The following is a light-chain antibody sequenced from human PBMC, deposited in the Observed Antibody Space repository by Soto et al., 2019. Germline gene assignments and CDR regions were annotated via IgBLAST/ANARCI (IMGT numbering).Light chain of an antibody. J-gene: IGKJ1*01. Sequence: DIQMTQFPSTLSASVGDRVTITCRASQSVSSWLAWYQQKSGKAPKLLIYDASSLQSGVPSRFSGSGSGTEFALTISSLQPDDFATYYCQQYYSYWTFGQGTKVDIK. CDR3: QQYYSYWT. CDR1: QSVSSW. V-gene: IGKV1-5*01. CDR2: DAS.